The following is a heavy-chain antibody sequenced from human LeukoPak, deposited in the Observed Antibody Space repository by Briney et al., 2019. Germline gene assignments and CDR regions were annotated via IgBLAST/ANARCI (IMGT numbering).Heavy chain of an antibody. CDR1: GGSISSYY. CDR3: ARAYSGSYYD. D-gene: IGHD1-26*01. CDR2: IYYSGIT. V-gene: IGHV4-59*01. Sequence: PSETLSLTCTVSGGSISSYYWSWIRQSPGKGLEWIGYIYYSGITNYNPSLKSRVTISVDTSKNQFSLKLSSVTAADTAVYYCARAYSGSYYDWGQGTLVTVSS. J-gene: IGHJ4*02.